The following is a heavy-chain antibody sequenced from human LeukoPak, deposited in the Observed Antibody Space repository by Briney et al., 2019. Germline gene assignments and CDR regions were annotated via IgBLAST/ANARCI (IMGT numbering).Heavy chain of an antibody. V-gene: IGHV4-59*01. CDR3: AREAPGSGAIDY. J-gene: IGHJ4*02. Sequence: PSETLSLTCTFSGASSSHYYWTWIRQPPGKGLEWIGYIYYTGTTNYNPSLKSRVTLSIDTSKNQFSLKVTSVTAADTAVYHCAREAPGSGAIDYWGQGTLVTVSS. CDR1: GASSSHYY. D-gene: IGHD1-14*01. CDR2: IYYTGTT.